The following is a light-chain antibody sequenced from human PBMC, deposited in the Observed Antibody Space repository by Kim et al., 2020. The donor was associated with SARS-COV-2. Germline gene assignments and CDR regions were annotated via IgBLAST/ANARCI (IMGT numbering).Light chain of an antibody. CDR3: QQNYSIPRT. V-gene: IGKV1-39*01. Sequence: ASVGDSVTISCRASQSIINCLKWYQQKPGKAPDLLINAASNLRNGVPSRFSGSGFGTEFTLTVSSLQPEDFATYYCQQNYSIPRTFGQGTKVDIK. CDR1: QSIINC. J-gene: IGKJ1*01. CDR2: AAS.